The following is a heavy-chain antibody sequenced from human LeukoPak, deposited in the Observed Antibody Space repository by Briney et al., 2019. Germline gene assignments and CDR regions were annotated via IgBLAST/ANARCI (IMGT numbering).Heavy chain of an antibody. CDR2: INHSGST. J-gene: IGHJ6*03. D-gene: IGHD3-16*01. V-gene: IGHV4-34*01. Sequence: SETLSLTCAVYGGSFSGYYWSWIRQPPGKGLEWIGEINHSGSTNYNPSLKSRVTISLNTSKSQFFLKLSSVTAADTAVYYCARETSQKGAHYMDVWGKGTTVTISS. CDR1: GGSFSGYY. CDR3: ARETSQKGAHYMDV.